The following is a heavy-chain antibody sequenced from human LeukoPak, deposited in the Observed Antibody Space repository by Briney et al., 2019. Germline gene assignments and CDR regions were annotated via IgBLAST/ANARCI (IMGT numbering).Heavy chain of an antibody. CDR1: GASISSSSYY. Sequence: PSETLSLTCTVSGASISSSSYYWTWIRQPPGKGLEWIGYIYYSGSTNYNPSLESRVTISVDTSKNQFSLKVSSVTAADTAVYYCARDRYGDPPDYWGQGTLVTVSS. V-gene: IGHV4-61*01. CDR2: IYYSGST. CDR3: ARDRYGDPPDY. J-gene: IGHJ4*02. D-gene: IGHD4-17*01.